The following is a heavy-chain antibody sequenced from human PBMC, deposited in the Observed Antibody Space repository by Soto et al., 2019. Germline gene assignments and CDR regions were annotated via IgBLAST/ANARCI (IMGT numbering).Heavy chain of an antibody. J-gene: IGHJ6*02. Sequence: LRLSCVASGFTFSSYVMSWVRQAPGQGLEWVAIISDSRSNTYYTDSVKGRFTISRDNSQNTLYLQMNSLRAEDTAVYYCTRRLVDRRYLMDVWAQRTTVTVSS. V-gene: IGHV3-23*01. CDR1: GFTFSSYV. D-gene: IGHD6-19*01. CDR3: TRRLVDRRYLMDV. CDR2: ISDSRSNT.